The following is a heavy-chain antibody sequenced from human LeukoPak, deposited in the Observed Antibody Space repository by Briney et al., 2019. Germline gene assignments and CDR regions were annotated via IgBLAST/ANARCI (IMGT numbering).Heavy chain of an antibody. D-gene: IGHD4-17*01. V-gene: IGHV5-51*01. CDR1: GYSFTNYW. J-gene: IGHJ4*02. Sequence: GESLKISCEGSGYSFTNYWIGWVRQLPGKGLEWMRIIYHGDSDTRFSPSFQGHVTISAAKSISTAYLQWSSLKASDTALYYCARVSGTTVTRRSYYFDYWGQGTLVTVSS. CDR3: ARVSGTTVTRRSYYFDY. CDR2: IYHGDSDT.